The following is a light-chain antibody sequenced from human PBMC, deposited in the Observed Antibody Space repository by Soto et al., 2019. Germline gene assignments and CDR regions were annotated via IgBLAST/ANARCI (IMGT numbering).Light chain of an antibody. Sequence: QSALTQPASVSGSPGQSITISCTGTSSDVGSHNYVSWYQQHPGKAPKLIIFEVNSRPSGVSNRFSGSKSGSAASLTISGLQAEDEADYYCSSYSSTSTPYVFGTGTKVTVL. V-gene: IGLV2-14*01. J-gene: IGLJ1*01. CDR2: EVN. CDR3: SSYSSTSTPYV. CDR1: SSDVGSHNY.